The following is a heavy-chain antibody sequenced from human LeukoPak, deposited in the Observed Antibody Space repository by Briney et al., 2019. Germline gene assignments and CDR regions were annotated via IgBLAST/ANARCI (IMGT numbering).Heavy chain of an antibody. D-gene: IGHD1-26*01. V-gene: IGHV1-69*05. J-gene: IGHJ4*02. CDR2: IIPIFGTA. CDR1: GGTFSSYA. CDR3: ARGGIVGATTLPPNDY. Sequence: ASVKVSCKASGGTFSSYAISWVRQAPGQGLEWMGGIIPIFGTANYAQKFQGRVTITTDESASTAYMELSSLRSEDTAVYYCARGGIVGATTLPPNDYWGQGTLVTVSS.